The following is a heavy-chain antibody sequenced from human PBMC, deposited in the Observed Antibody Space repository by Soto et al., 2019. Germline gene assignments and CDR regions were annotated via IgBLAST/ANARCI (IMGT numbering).Heavy chain of an antibody. J-gene: IGHJ4*02. CDR2: IWYDGTTK. Sequence: GGSLRLSCEVSGFSLSGYGMHWVRQAPGKGLEWVAVIWYDGTTKNYADSVKGRFTISRDNAKNTLDLQMHGLRAEDMAVYYCAGGTYYFDYCGQGTLVTVSS. V-gene: IGHV3-33*03. CDR3: AGGTYYFDY. CDR1: GFSLSGYG. D-gene: IGHD1-26*01.